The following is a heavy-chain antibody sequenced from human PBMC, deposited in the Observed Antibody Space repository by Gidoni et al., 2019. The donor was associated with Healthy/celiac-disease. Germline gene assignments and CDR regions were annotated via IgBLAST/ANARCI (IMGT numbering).Heavy chain of an antibody. D-gene: IGHD4-4*01. V-gene: IGHV3-48*01. J-gene: IGHJ6*02. CDR1: GFTFSSYS. CDR2: ISSSSSTI. Sequence: EVQLVESGGGLVQPGGSLRLSCAASGFTFSSYSMNWVRQAPGKGLEWVSYISSSSSTIYYADSVKGRFTISRDNAKNSLYLQMNSLRAEDTAVYYCARDLPTVTTPYYYYYYGMDVWGQGTTVTVSS. CDR3: ARDLPTVTTPYYYYYYGMDV.